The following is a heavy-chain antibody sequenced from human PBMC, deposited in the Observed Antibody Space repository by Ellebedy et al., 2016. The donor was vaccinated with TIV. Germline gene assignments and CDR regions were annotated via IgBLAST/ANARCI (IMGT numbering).Heavy chain of an antibody. CDR2: INPDGSDK. D-gene: IGHD2-2*03. CDR3: ARVTAKFGSCRTTYCYDYMDV. J-gene: IGHJ6*03. CDR1: GFTFSSYA. V-gene: IGHV3-7*01. Sequence: GGSLRLXXAASGFTFSSYAMSWVRQAPGKGLEWVANINPDGSDKYHVDSLKGRFTISKDNAKNSLYLQMNGLRGEDTAVYYCARVTAKFGSCRTTYCYDYMDVWGKGTTVIVSS.